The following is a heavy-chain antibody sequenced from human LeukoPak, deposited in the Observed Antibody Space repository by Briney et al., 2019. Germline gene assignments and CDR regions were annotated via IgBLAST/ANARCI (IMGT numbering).Heavy chain of an antibody. CDR3: ARELSY. CDR2: IYTSGTT. Sequence: SQTLSLTCTVSGDSITNSNYYWTWIRQPAGKGLEWIGRIYTSGTTNYNPSLQSRVTISLDTSKNQFSLKLNSVTAADTAVYYCARELSYWGQGTLVTVFS. D-gene: IGHD2/OR15-2a*01. CDR1: GDSITNSNYY. J-gene: IGHJ4*02. V-gene: IGHV4-61*02.